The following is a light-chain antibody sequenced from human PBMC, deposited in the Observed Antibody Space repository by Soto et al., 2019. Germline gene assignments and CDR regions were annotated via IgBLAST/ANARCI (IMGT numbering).Light chain of an antibody. CDR1: SSNIGAGYD. CDR3: QTYDSSFRGSI. Sequence: QSVLTQPPSVSGAPGQRVTISCTGSSSNIGAGYDVHWYQQLPGTAPKLLIYVTNNRPSGVPDRFSGSKSGTSASLAITGLRAEHEADYYCQTYDSSFRGSIFGGGTKLTVL. CDR2: VTN. J-gene: IGLJ2*01. V-gene: IGLV1-40*01.